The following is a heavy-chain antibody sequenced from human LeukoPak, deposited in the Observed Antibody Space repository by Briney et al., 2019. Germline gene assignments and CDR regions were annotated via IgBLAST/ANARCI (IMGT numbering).Heavy chain of an antibody. D-gene: IGHD2-2*01. V-gene: IGHV1-2*02. CDR1: GYTFTGHY. CDR2: INPNSGGT. CDR3: ARARPGYCSSTSCPRRYWFDP. J-gene: IGHJ5*02. Sequence: ASVKVSCKASGYTFTGHYMHWVRQAPGQGLEWMGWINPNSGGTNYAQKFQGRVTMTRDTSISTAYMELSRLRSDDTAVYYCARARPGYCSSTSCPRRYWFDPWGQGTLVTVSS.